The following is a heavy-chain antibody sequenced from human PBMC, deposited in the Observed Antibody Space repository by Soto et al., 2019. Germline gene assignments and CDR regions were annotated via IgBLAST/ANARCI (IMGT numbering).Heavy chain of an antibody. CDR2: INHSGST. CDR3: ARGGPHLLRYFDWSPFDY. D-gene: IGHD3-9*01. V-gene: IGHV4-34*01. CDR1: GGSFSGYY. Sequence: QVQLQQWGAGLLKPSETLSLTCAAYGGSFSGYYWSWIRQPPGKGLEWIGEINHSGSTNYNPSLKSRVTLSVDTSKNQFSLKLSSVTAADTAVYYCARGGPHLLRYFDWSPFDYWGQVTLVTVSS. J-gene: IGHJ4*02.